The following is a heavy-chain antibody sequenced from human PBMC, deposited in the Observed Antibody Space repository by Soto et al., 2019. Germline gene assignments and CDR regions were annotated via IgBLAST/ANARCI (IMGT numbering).Heavy chain of an antibody. CDR1: GGTFSSYA. CDR2: IIPIFGTA. CDR3: ARGGQDYYDSSGYSRYFDY. V-gene: IGHV1-69*13. D-gene: IGHD3-22*01. Sequence: GASVKVSCKASGGTFSSYAINWVRQAPGQGLEWMGGIIPIFGTANYAQKFQGRVTITADESTSTAYMELSSLRSEDTAVYYCARGGQDYYDSSGYSRYFDYWGQGTLVTVSS. J-gene: IGHJ4*02.